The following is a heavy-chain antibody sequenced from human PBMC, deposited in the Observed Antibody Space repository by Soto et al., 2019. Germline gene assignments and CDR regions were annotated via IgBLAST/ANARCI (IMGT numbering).Heavy chain of an antibody. J-gene: IGHJ4*02. V-gene: IGHV1-3*01. D-gene: IGHD6-19*01. CDR3: ASVGGGIAVFGGEFDY. Sequence: QVQLVQSGAEVKKPGASVKVSCKASGYTFTSYAMHWVRQAPGQRLEWMGWINAGNGNTKYSQKFQGRVTITRDPNESTGYVELSSLRSEDTAVYYCASVGGGIAVFGGEFDYWGQGTLVTVSS. CDR1: GYTFTSYA. CDR2: INAGNGNT.